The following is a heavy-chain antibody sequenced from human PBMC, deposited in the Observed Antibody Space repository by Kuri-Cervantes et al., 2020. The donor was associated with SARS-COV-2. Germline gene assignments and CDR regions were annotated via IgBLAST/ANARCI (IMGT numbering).Heavy chain of an antibody. CDR3: ARANIVVVPAALGAIIYYYYYMDV. V-gene: IGHV4-59*12. CDR2: IHYSGNT. Sequence: GSLRLSCTVSGGSISSYYWSWIRQPPGKGLEWLGYIHYSGNTNYNPSLKSRDTISVDTSKNQFSLKLSSVTAADTAVYYCARANIVVVPAALGAIIYYYYYMDVWGKGTTVTVSS. CDR1: GGSISSYY. J-gene: IGHJ6*03. D-gene: IGHD2-2*01.